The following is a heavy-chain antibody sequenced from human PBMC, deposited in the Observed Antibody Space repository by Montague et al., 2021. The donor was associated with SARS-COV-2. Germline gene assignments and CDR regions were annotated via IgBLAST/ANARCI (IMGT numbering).Heavy chain of an antibody. CDR2: IYYSGST. V-gene: IGHV4-59*07. CDR3: ARVFPRWLQFDPYFDY. CDR1: GGSISSYY. J-gene: IGHJ4*02. D-gene: IGHD5-24*01. Sequence: SHTLSLSCTVSGGSISSYYWSWIRQPPGKGLEWIGYIYYSGSTNYNPSLKSRVTISVDTSKNQFSLKLSSVTAADTAVYYCARVFPRWLQFDPYFDYWGQGTLGTGSS.